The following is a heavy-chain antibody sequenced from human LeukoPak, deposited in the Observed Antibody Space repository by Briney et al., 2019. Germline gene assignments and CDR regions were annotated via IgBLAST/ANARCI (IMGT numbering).Heavy chain of an antibody. V-gene: IGHV4-59*01. Sequence: SETLSLTCTVSGGSISSYYWSWIRQSPGKGLEWIGYIYYSGSTNYNPSLKSRVTISVETSKNQFSLNLTSVTAADTAVYYCARTYSSSSSYSDFWGQVTVVTVSS. CDR3: ARTYSSSSSYSDF. CDR2: IYYSGST. CDR1: GGSISSYY. D-gene: IGHD6-6*01. J-gene: IGHJ4*02.